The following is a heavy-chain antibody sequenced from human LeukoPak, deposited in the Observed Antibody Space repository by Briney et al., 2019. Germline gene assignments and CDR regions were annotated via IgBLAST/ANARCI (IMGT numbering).Heavy chain of an antibody. V-gene: IGHV1-2*02. CDR1: GYTFTGYY. CDR2: INPNSGGT. Sequence: ASVKVSRKASGYTFTGYYMHLVRQAPGQGLEWMGWINPNSGGTNYAQKFQGRVTMTRDTSISTAYMELSRLRSDDTAVYYCARDDFWSGYFHYYMDVWGKGTTVTVSS. CDR3: ARDDFWSGYFHYYMDV. D-gene: IGHD3-3*01. J-gene: IGHJ6*03.